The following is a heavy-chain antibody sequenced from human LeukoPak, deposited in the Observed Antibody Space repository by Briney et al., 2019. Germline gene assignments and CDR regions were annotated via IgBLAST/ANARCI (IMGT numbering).Heavy chain of an antibody. D-gene: IGHD1-26*01. V-gene: IGHV3-7*01. CDR1: GFTIDRTT. Sequence: PGGSLRLSCVASGFTIDRTTMSWVRQAPGKGLEWVANMKEDGSDIYYVDSVRGRFTISRDNAKKSVYLQMNSLRAEDTGVYYCARGGRSNFDFWGQGSLVTVSS. J-gene: IGHJ4*02. CDR3: ARGGRSNFDF. CDR2: MKEDGSDI.